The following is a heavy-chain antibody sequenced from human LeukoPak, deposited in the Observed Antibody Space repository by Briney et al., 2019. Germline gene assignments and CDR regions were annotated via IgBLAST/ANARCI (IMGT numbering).Heavy chain of an antibody. V-gene: IGHV3-23*01. D-gene: IGHD6-19*01. CDR1: GFSFSSHG. CDR2: ISPSGDIT. J-gene: IGHJ4*02. CDR3: ARDYPGWYGTYYFDY. Sequence: GGSLRLSCAGSGFSFSSHGMNWVRQAPGKGLEWVSGISPSGDITYYTDSVRGRFTISRDNFKNSLSLQMSSLRAEDTAVYYCARDYPGWYGTYYFDYWGQGTLVTVSS.